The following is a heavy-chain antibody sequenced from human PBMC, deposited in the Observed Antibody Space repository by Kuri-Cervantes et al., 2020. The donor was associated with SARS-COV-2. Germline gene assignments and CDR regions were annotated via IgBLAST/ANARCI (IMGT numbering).Heavy chain of an antibody. V-gene: IGHV3-30*06. J-gene: IGHJ4*02. Sequence: GESLKISCAASGFTFSSYGMHWVRQAPGKGLEWVAVISYDGSNKYYADSVKGRFTIFRDNSKNTLYVQMNSLRAEDTAVYYCARSPGAFFDYWGQGTLVTVSS. D-gene: IGHD7-27*01. CDR2: ISYDGSNK. CDR3: ARSPGAFFDY. CDR1: GFTFSSYG.